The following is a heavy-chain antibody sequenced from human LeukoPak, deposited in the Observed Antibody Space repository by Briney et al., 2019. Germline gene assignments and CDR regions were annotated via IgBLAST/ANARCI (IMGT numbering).Heavy chain of an antibody. CDR2: IRSKANSYAT. Sequence: GGSLRLSCAASGFTFSGSAIHWVRQASGKGLEWVGRIRSKANSYATSSAASVKGRFTISRDDSKNTAYLQMSSLKTEDTAVYYCTRDYGVLFDYWAREPWSPSPQ. CDR3: TRDYGVLFDY. D-gene: IGHD4-17*01. V-gene: IGHV3-73*01. J-gene: IGHJ4*02. CDR1: GFTFSGSA.